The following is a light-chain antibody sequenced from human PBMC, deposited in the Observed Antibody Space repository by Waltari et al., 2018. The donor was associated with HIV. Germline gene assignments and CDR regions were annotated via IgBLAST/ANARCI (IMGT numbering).Light chain of an antibody. CDR2: RNN. CDR1: SNNVGNQG. Sequence: QAGLTQPPSVSKGLRQTATLTCTGDSNNVGNQGVAWLQQHQGQPPKLLSYRNNNRPSGISERFSASRSGNTASLTITGLQPEDEADYYCSAWDSSLSARVFGGGTKLTVL. V-gene: IGLV10-54*04. CDR3: SAWDSSLSARV. J-gene: IGLJ3*02.